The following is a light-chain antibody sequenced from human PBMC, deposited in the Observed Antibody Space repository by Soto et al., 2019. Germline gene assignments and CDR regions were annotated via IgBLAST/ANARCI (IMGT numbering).Light chain of an antibody. V-gene: IGKV3-15*01. J-gene: IGKJ4*01. Sequence: EIMTTQSPSTLSGSPWDRVTLSCMASQYIRSSLAWYQQKPGQAPRLLIYGASIRATGVPATFSGSGSGTEFTLSISSLQSEHLGVYYCQQDSSWPLTVGGGAKVAIK. CDR2: GAS. CDR3: QQDSSWPLT. CDR1: QYIRSS.